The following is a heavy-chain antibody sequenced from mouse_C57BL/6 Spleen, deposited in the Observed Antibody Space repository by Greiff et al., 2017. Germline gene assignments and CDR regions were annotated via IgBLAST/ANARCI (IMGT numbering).Heavy chain of an antibody. V-gene: IGHV1-22*01. CDR3: AIYDGYSSMDY. CDR2: INPKNGGT. Sequence: EVQLHQSGPELVKPGASVKMSCKASGYTFTDYNMHWVKQSHGKSLEWIGYINPKNGGTRYNQKFKGKATLTVNKSSSTAYMELRSLTSEESAVYYGAIYDGYSSMDYWGQGTTLTVSS. J-gene: IGHJ2*01. CDR1: GYTFTDYN. D-gene: IGHD2-3*01.